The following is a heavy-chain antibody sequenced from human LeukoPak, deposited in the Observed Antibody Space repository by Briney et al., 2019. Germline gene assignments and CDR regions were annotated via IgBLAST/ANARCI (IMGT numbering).Heavy chain of an antibody. V-gene: IGHV4-38-2*01. J-gene: IGHJ3*02. Sequence: SETLSLTCAVSGYSISSGYYWGWIRQPPGKGLEWIGSIYHSGSTYYNPSLKSRVTISVDTSKNQFSLKLSSLTAADTAVYYCARTRMSGAGAFDIWGQGTMVTVSS. CDR2: IYHSGST. CDR1: GYSISSGYY. CDR3: ARTRMSGAGAFDI. D-gene: IGHD1-26*01.